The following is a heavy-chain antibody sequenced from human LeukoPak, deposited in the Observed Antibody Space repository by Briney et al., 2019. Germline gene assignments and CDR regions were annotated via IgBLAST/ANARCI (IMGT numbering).Heavy chain of an antibody. Sequence: ASVKVSCKASGYTFTSYGISWVRQAPGQGLEWMGWISAYNGNTNYAQKLQGRVTMTTDTSTSTACMELRSLRSDDTAVYYCARDRSGFVYGDYDWGQGTLVTVSS. CDR3: ARDRSGFVYGDYD. J-gene: IGHJ4*02. V-gene: IGHV1-18*01. CDR1: GYTFTSYG. CDR2: ISAYNGNT. D-gene: IGHD4-17*01.